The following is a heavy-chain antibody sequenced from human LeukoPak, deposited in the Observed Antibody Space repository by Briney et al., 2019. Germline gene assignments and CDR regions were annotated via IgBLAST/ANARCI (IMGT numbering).Heavy chain of an antibody. CDR3: TRRLDD. D-gene: IGHD3-16*01. J-gene: IGHJ4*02. V-gene: IGHV3-7*01. CDR1: GFSFNSDW. Sequence: GGSLRLSCAASGFSFNSDWMDWVRQAPGKGLEWVANIKHDESEKNYLDSVKGRFTISRDNAQNSLYLQMNGLRVEDAAVYYCTRRLDDWGQGALVTVSS. CDR2: IKHDESEK.